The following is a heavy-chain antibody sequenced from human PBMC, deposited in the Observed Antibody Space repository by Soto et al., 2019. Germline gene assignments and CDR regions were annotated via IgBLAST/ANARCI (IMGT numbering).Heavy chain of an antibody. D-gene: IGHD4-17*01. CDR3: ARLSYSDALDV. V-gene: IGHV1-3*02. J-gene: IGHJ6*02. CDR2: SNGGNGFT. Sequence: QVQLVQSGAEVRTPGASVKISCKASGYTFRSHGVQWVRQAPGQRLEWVGWSNGGNGFTKYSQEFQDRVTITRDTAASTLYMELHSLTSDDTAVYYCARLSYSDALDVWGQGTTVTVSS. CDR1: GYTFRSHG.